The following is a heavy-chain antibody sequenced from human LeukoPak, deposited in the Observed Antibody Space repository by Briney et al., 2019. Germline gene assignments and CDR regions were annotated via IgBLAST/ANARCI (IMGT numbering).Heavy chain of an antibody. J-gene: IGHJ4*02. V-gene: IGHV4-59*01. CDR3: ASYSGSYPANFDY. Sequence: SETLSLTCTVSGGSISSYYWSWIRQPPGKGLEWIGYIYYSGSTNYNPSLKSRVTISVDTSKNQFSLKLSSVTAADTAVYYCASYSGSYPANFDYWGQGTLVTVSS. D-gene: IGHD3-10*01. CDR1: GGSISSYY. CDR2: IYYSGST.